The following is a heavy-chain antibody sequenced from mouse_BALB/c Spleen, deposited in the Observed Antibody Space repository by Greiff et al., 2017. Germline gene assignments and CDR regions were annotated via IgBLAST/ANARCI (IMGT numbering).Heavy chain of an antibody. D-gene: IGHD1-1*01. J-gene: IGHJ2*01. V-gene: IGHV3-2*02. CDR3: AGNDYYGSSAHYFDY. CDR1: GYSITSDYA. CDR2: IRYSGST. Sequence: EVQLQQSGPGLVKPSQSLSLTCTVTGYSITSDYAWNWIRQFPGNKLEWMGYIRYSGSTSYNPSLKSRISITRDTSKNQFFLQLNSVTTEDTATYYWAGNDYYGSSAHYFDYWGQGTTLTVSA.